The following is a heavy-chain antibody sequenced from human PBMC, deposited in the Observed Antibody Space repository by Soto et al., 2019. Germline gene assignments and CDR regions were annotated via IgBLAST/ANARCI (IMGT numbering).Heavy chain of an antibody. D-gene: IGHD7-27*01. CDR2: ISGSGGST. J-gene: IGHJ4*02. CDR1: GFTFSSYA. Sequence: GGSLRLSCAASGFTFSSYAMSWVRQAPGKGLEWVSAISGSGGSTYYADSLKGRFTISRDNSKNTLYLQMNSLRAEDTAVYYCGTGENYFDYWGQGTLVTVSS. V-gene: IGHV3-23*01. CDR3: GTGENYFDY.